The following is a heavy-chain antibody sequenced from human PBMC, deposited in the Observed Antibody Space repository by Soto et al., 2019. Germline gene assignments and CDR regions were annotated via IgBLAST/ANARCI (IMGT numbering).Heavy chain of an antibody. D-gene: IGHD5-18*01. CDR3: AKAADTAMSPGFINWFDP. Sequence: GGSLRLSCAASGFTFSSYGMHWVRQAPGKGLEWVAVISYDGSNKYYADSVKGRFTISRDNSKNTLYLQMNSLRAEDTAVYYCAKAADTAMSPGFINWFDPWGQGTLVTVSS. J-gene: IGHJ5*02. V-gene: IGHV3-30*18. CDR2: ISYDGSNK. CDR1: GFTFSSYG.